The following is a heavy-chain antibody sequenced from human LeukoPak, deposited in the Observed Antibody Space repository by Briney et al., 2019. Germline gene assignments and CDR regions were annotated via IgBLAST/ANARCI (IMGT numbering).Heavy chain of an antibody. Sequence: SETLSLTCTVSGGSISNYYWSWIRQPAGKGLEWIGRIYSSGSTNYNPSLKSRVTMSVDTSKSQFSLRLSSVTAADTAVYYCGREGIPYSPSPYYFDYWGQGNLVTVSS. J-gene: IGHJ4*02. CDR3: GREGIPYSPSPYYFDY. D-gene: IGHD3-9*01. CDR2: IYSSGST. V-gene: IGHV4-4*07. CDR1: GGSISNYY.